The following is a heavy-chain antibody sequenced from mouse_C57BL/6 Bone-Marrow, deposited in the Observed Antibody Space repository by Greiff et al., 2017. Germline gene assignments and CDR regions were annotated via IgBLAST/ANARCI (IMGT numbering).Heavy chain of an antibody. J-gene: IGHJ2*01. V-gene: IGHV1-50*01. CDR1: GYTFTSYW. D-gene: IGHD2-14*01. CDR3: AREYDEEYYFDY. Sequence: VQLQQPGAELVKPGASVKLSCKASGYTFTSYWMQWVKQRPGQGLEWIGEIDPSDSYTNYNQKFKGKATLTVDTSSSTAYMQLSSLTSEDSEVYYSAREYDEEYYFDYWGQGTTLTVSA. CDR2: IDPSDSYT.